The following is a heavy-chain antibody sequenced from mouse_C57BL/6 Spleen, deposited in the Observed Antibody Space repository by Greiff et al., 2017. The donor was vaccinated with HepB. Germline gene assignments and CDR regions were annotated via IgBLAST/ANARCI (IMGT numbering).Heavy chain of an antibody. D-gene: IGHD1-1*01. CDR3: ARTPDYY. CDR2: ISSGSSTI. V-gene: IGHV5-17*01. J-gene: IGHJ1*03. Sequence: EVKVVESGGGLVKPGGSLKLSCAASGFTFSDYGMHWVRQAPEKGLEWVAYISSGSSTIYYPDTVKGRFTISRDNAKNTLFLQMTSLRSEDTAMYYCARTPDYYGGTGTTVTVSS. CDR1: GFTFSDYG.